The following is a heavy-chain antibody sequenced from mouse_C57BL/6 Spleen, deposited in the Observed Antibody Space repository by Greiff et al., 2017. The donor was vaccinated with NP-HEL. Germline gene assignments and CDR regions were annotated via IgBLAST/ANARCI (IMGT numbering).Heavy chain of an antibody. CDR1: GYAFSSSW. CDR2: IYPGDGDT. J-gene: IGHJ3*01. D-gene: IGHD1-2*01. V-gene: IGHV1-82*01. Sequence: LVESGPELVKPGASVKISCKASGYAFSSSWMNWVKQRPGKGLEWIGRIYPGDGDTNYNGKFKGKATLTADKSSSTAYMQLSSLTSEESAVYFCAREGAITTAPWFAYWGQGTLVTVSA. CDR3: AREGAITTAPWFAY.